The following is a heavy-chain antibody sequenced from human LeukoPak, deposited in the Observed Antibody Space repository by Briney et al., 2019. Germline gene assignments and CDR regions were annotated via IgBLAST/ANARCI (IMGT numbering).Heavy chain of an antibody. V-gene: IGHV4-34*01. J-gene: IGHJ4*02. CDR2: INHSGST. Sequence: SETLSLTCVVYGGSFSGYYWSWIRQPPGKGLEWIGEINHSGSTNYNPSLKSRVTISVDTSKNQFSLKLSSVTAADTAVYYCARGTERDVLPAANSFDYWGQGTLVTVSS. CDR1: GGSFSGYY. D-gene: IGHD2-2*01. CDR3: ARGTERDVLPAANSFDY.